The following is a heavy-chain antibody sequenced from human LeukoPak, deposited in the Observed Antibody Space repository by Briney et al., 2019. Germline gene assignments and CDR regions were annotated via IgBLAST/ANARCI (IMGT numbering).Heavy chain of an antibody. D-gene: IGHD3-16*02. CDR1: GFTFSSYW. J-gene: IGHJ4*02. Sequence: GGSLRLSCAASGFTFSSYWMSWVRQAPGKGLEWVANIKQDGSEKYYVDSVKGRFTISRDNAKNSLYLQMNSLRAEDTAAYYCARDYYDYVWGSYRHFDYWGQGTLVTVSS. CDR2: IKQDGSEK. CDR3: ARDYYDYVWGSYRHFDY. V-gene: IGHV3-7*03.